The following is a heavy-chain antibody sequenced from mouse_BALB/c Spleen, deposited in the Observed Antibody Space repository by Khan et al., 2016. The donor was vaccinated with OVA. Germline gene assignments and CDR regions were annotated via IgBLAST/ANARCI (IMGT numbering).Heavy chain of an antibody. Sequence: QLVQSGPDLVKPGASVKMSCKASGYTFSDYVVSWVKLKSGQGLEWIGEIYPGSGTTYYNENFKGKATLTADKSSNTAYLHLSSLTSEDSAVYFCARSYDGAWFAYWGQGTLVTVS. D-gene: IGHD1-1*01. J-gene: IGHJ3*01. V-gene: IGHV1-81*01. CDR2: IYPGSGTT. CDR1: GYTFSDYV. CDR3: ARSYDGAWFAY.